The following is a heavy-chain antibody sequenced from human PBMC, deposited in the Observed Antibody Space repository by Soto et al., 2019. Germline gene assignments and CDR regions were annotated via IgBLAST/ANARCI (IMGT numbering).Heavy chain of an antibody. CDR3: ASWHEREHAYDA. Sequence: QVQLVQSGAEVKKPGSSVKVACKASGGTFSSYAISWVRQAPGQGLEWMGGIIPVFGTGIYAQKFQGRVTITADKSTITAYMELSSLRPEDTAVDFCASWHEREHAYDAWGQGTTVTVSS. CDR2: IIPVFGTG. D-gene: IGHD1-1*01. J-gene: IGHJ3*01. V-gene: IGHV1-69*06. CDR1: GGTFSSYA.